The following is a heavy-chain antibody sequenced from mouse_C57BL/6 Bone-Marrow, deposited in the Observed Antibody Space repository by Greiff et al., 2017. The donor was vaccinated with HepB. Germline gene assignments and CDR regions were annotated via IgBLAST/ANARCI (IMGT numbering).Heavy chain of an antibody. V-gene: IGHV1-69*01. J-gene: IGHJ3*01. CDR2: IDPSDSYT. D-gene: IGHD1-3*01. CDR3: ARREWAAWFAY. CDR1: GYTFTSYW. Sequence: QVQLKQPGAELVMPGASVKLSCKASGYTFTSYWMHWVKQRPGQGLEWIGEIDPSDSYTNYNQKFKGKSTLTVDKSSSTAYMQLSSLTSEDSAVYYCARREWAAWFAYWGQGTLVTVSA.